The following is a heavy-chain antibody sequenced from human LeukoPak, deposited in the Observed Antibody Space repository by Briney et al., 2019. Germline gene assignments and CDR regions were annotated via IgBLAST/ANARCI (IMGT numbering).Heavy chain of an antibody. J-gene: IGHJ4*02. CDR3: ARGPASVPTAAALDY. CDR2: ISAYNGNT. Sequence: ASVKLSCKASGYTFTSYGISWVRQAPGQGLEWMGWISAYNGNTNYAQKLQGRVTMTTDTSTSTAYMELRSLRSDDTAVYYCARGPASVPTAAALDYWGQGTLVTVSS. D-gene: IGHD6-13*01. V-gene: IGHV1-18*04. CDR1: GYTFTSYG.